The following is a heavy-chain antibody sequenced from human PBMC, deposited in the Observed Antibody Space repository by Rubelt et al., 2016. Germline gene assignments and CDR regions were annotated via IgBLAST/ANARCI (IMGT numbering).Heavy chain of an antibody. CDR2: IKSKTEVGPT. V-gene: IGHV3-15*01. CDR1: GFTFSSYA. Sequence: EVQLLESGGGLVQPGGSLRLSCAASGFTFSSYAMSWVRQAPGKGLEWVGRIKSKTEVGPTDYAVPVKGRFTISRDNSKNTLYLQMNSLRAEDTAVYYCARDSPYYYDSNGYDYDHFDYWGQGTLVTVSS. J-gene: IGHJ4*02. CDR3: ARDSPYYYDSNGYDYDHFDY. D-gene: IGHD3-22*01.